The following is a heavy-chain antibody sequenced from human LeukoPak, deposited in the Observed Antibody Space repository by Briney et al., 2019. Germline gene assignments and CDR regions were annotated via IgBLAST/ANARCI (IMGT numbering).Heavy chain of an antibody. CDR2: ISSSGSTI. V-gene: IGHV3-48*03. CDR1: GFTFSSYE. Sequence: GGSLRLSCAASGFTFSSYEMNWVRQAPGKGLEWVSYISSSGSTIYYADSVKGRFTISRDNAKNSLYLQMNSLRAEDTAVYYCARDFRTAGGRWFDPWGQGTLVIVSS. CDR3: ARDFRTAGGRWFDP. D-gene: IGHD6-13*01. J-gene: IGHJ5*02.